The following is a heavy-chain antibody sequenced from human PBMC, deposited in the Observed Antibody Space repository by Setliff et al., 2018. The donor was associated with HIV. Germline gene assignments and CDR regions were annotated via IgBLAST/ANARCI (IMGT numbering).Heavy chain of an antibody. CDR2: INPNSGST. Sequence: GASVKVSCKASGYTFTIYYMHWVRQAPGQGLEWIGIINPNSGSTSYAQNFQGRVTMTRDTSTSTVYMELSGLRSEDTAVYYCARGGRFSAPGRDIWYYYYYMDVWGKGTTVTV. D-gene: IGHD3-9*01. V-gene: IGHV1-46*01. J-gene: IGHJ6*03. CDR1: GYTFTIYY. CDR3: ARGGRFSAPGRDIWYYYYYMDV.